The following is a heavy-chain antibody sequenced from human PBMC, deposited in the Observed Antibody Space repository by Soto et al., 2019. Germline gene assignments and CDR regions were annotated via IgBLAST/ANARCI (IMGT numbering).Heavy chain of an antibody. CDR2: ISAYNGNT. Sequence: QVQLVQSGAEVKKPGASVKVSCKASGYTFTSYGISWVRQAPGQGLEWMGWISAYNGNTKYAQKFQGRVTMTTDTSTSTVYMELRSRRSDDTAVCYCARDTGGGFGSGSYYNNFDYWGQGTLVTVSS. CDR1: GYTFTSYG. D-gene: IGHD3-10*01. J-gene: IGHJ4*02. V-gene: IGHV1-18*01. CDR3: ARDTGGGFGSGSYYNNFDY.